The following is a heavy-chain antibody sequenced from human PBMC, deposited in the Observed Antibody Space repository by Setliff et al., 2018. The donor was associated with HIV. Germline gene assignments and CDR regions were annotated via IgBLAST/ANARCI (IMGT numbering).Heavy chain of an antibody. J-gene: IGHJ4*02. Sequence: SETLSLTCTVSGGSISNYYWTWIRQPAGKGLEWIGNIYTSGSPHYKSSLTSRLTISLDTSRNQFSLKLTSVTAADSATYYCARWVYNSAWSLDYWGQGTLVTVSS. V-gene: IGHV4-4*07. CDR3: ARWVYNSAWSLDY. CDR1: GGSISNYY. CDR2: IYTSGSP. D-gene: IGHD6-19*01.